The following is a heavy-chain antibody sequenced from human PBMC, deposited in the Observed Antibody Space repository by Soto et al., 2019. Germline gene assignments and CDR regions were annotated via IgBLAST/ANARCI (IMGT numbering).Heavy chain of an antibody. J-gene: IGHJ6*02. CDR3: AKKGYSSGWSGGMDV. CDR1: GFTFSSYA. CDR2: ISGSGGST. V-gene: IGHV3-23*01. D-gene: IGHD6-19*01. Sequence: GGSLRLSCAASGFTFSSYAMSWVRQAPGKGLEWVSAISGSGGSTYYADSVKGRFTISRDNSKNTLYLQMNSLRAEDTAVYYCAKKGYSSGWSGGMDVWGQGTTVTVSS.